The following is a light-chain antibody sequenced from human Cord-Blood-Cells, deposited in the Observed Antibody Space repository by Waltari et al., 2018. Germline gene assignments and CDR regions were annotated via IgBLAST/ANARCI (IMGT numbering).Light chain of an antibody. J-gene: IGKJ3*01. CDR3: QQSYSTPCT. Sequence: DIQMNQTPSSLSASLGDRVTITCRASQSISSYLNWYQQKQGKAPKLLIYAAASLQSGVPSRFSGSGSGTDFTLTISSLQPEDFATYYCQQSYSTPCTFGPGTKVDI. V-gene: IGKV1-39*01. CDR2: AAA. CDR1: QSISSY.